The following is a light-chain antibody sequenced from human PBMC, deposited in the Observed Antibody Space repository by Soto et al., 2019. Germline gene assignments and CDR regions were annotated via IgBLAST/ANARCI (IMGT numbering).Light chain of an antibody. J-gene: IGLJ1*01. CDR1: KSNIRNNK. CDR3: AAWDDSLHGYV. V-gene: IGLV1-44*01. Sequence: QSVLTQPPSASTTPGQKVTISCSGSKSNIRNNKVNWYQQLPGTAPKLLIYSDNRRPSGVPDRFSGSKAGTSASLSISGLQSEDEANYYCAAWDDSLHGYVFGAGTKLTVL. CDR2: SDN.